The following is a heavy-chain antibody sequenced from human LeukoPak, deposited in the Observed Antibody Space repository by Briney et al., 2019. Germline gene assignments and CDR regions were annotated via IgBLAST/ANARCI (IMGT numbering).Heavy chain of an antibody. CDR3: ARERVVPAAIDPYYYYGMDV. V-gene: IGHV3-33*01. CDR1: GFTFSSYG. Sequence: PGRSLRLSCAASGFTFSSYGMHWVRQAPGKGLEWVAVIWYDGSNKYYADSVKGRFTISRDNSKNTLYLQMNSLRAEDTAVYYCARERVVPAAIDPYYYYGMDVWGQGTTVTVSS. CDR2: IWYDGSNK. J-gene: IGHJ6*02. D-gene: IGHD2-2*01.